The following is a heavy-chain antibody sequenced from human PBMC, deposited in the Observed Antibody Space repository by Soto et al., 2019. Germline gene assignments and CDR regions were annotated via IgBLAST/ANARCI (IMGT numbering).Heavy chain of an antibody. CDR1: GGSFSGYS. D-gene: IGHD1-26*01. CDR3: ASGIFSGTTFSRRWYLFDY. Sequence: QVQLQQWCAGLLKPSDTLSLTCAVHGGSFSGYSWTGIRQSPVKGLEWIGQINDSGSANYHPSLKSRVTISVYTSNIGIFLELASVSVANPAVYYCASGIFSGTTFSRRWYLFDYWRQGSLVSLSS. CDR2: INDSGSA. J-gene: IGHJ4*02. V-gene: IGHV4-34*01.